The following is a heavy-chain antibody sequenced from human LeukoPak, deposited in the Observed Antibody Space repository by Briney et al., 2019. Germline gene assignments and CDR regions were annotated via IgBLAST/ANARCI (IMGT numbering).Heavy chain of an antibody. D-gene: IGHD4-11*01. J-gene: IGHJ4*02. CDR2: IYHSGST. Sequence: SETLSLTCTVSGYSISSGYYWGWIRQPPGRGLEWIGSIYHSGSTYYNPSLKSRVTISVDTSKNQFSLKLSSVTAADTAVYYCASFMTTRYYFDYWGQGTLVTVSS. CDR1: GYSISSGYY. V-gene: IGHV4-38-2*02. CDR3: ASFMTTRYYFDY.